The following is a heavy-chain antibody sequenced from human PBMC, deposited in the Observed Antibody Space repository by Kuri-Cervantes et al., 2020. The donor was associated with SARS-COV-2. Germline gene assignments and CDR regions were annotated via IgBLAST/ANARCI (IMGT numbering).Heavy chain of an antibody. D-gene: IGHD1-26*01. CDR2: INPNSGGT. V-gene: IGHV1-2*02. Sequence: ASVKVSCKASGYTFTGYYMHWVRQAPGQGLEWMGWINPNSGGTNYAQKFQGRVTMTRDTSISTAYLELARLTSDDTAVYYCARVLWELPGAFDYWGQGTLVTVSS. CDR3: ARVLWELPGAFDY. CDR1: GYTFTGYY. J-gene: IGHJ4*02.